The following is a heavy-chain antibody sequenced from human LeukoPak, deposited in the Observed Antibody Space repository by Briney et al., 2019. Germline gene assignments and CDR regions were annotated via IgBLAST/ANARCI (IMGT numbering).Heavy chain of an antibody. V-gene: IGHV3-48*04. CDR1: GFTFISYN. CDR3: AELGITMIGGV. CDR2: ISSGRPLI. D-gene: IGHD3-10*02. Sequence: GGSLRLSCAASGFTFISYNMNWVRQAPGKGLEWVSYISSGRPLIYYADSVKGRFTISRDNAKNSLYLQMNSLRAEDTAVYYCAELGITMIGGVWGKGTTVTISS. J-gene: IGHJ6*04.